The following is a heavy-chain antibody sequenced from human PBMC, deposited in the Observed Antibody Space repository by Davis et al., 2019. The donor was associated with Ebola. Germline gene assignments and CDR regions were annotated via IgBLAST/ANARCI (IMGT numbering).Heavy chain of an antibody. D-gene: IGHD3-3*01. V-gene: IGHV3-13*01. J-gene: IGHJ6*02. CDR3: ARGVGLGLEWLYYGMDV. CDR1: GFTFSSYD. Sequence: GESLKISCAASGFTFSSYDMHWVRQATGKGLEWVPAIGTAGDTYYPGSVKGRFTISRENAKNSLYLQMNSLRAEDTAVYYCARGVGLGLEWLYYGMDVWGQGTTVTVSS. CDR2: IGTAGDT.